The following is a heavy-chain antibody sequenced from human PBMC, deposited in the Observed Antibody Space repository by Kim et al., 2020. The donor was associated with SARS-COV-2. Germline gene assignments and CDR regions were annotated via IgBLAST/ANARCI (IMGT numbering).Heavy chain of an antibody. Sequence: GGSLRLSCAASGFTFTNYGIHWVRQAPGKGLEWVASILHDGTNKYYVDSVKGRFTISKDNTKNTLYLQMNSLRAEDTAVYYCAKQGYETSVVTSYLDHWGQGTLVAVSS. CDR2: ILHDGTNK. CDR1: GFTFTNYG. V-gene: IGHV3-30*18. J-gene: IGHJ4*02. CDR3: AKQGYETSVVTSYLDH. D-gene: IGHD3-16*02.